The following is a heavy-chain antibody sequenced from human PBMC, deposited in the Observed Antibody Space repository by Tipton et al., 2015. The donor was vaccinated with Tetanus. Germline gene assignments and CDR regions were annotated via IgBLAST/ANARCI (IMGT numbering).Heavy chain of an antibody. D-gene: IGHD3-10*01. CDR2: IYYSGST. CDR3: ARHPPPYYYGSGSYLDY. CDR1: GDAISTDSYF. V-gene: IGHV4-39*01. J-gene: IGHJ4*02. Sequence: TLSLTCIVSGDAISTDSYFWGWIRQPPGKALEWIGSIYYSGSTFYHPSLQSRVTISVDTSKNQFSLRLSSVTAADTAVYFCARHPPPYYYGSGSYLDYWGQGTPVTVSS.